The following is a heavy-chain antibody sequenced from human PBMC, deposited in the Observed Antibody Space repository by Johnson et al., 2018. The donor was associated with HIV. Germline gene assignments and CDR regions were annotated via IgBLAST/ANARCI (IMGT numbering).Heavy chain of an antibody. CDR1: GLTFNNYP. CDR2: ISHNGDNK. CDR3: ATIVIRSGYYRLLGKMKDDAFDI. V-gene: IGHV3-30*04. J-gene: IGHJ3*02. Sequence: QLVETGGGMVQPGRSLRLSWLVSGLTFNNYPIHWVRQAPGKGLEWVTVISHNGDNKYHADSVKCRPTISTDNSKNTTYFQMNSLRPEYTAVYYCATIVIRSGYYRLLGKMKDDAFDIWGQGTMVIVSS. D-gene: IGHD3-22*01.